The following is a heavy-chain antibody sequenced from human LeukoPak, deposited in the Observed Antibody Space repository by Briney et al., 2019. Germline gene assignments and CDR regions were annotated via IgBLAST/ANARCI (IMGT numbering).Heavy chain of an antibody. CDR3: ARLNTYYYGSGSSFYDY. J-gene: IGHJ4*02. CDR1: GYTFTSYG. Sequence: ASVNVSCMASGYTFTSYGISWVRQAPGQGLEWMGWISAYNGNTNYAQKLQGRVTMTTDTSTSTAYMELRSLRSGDTAVYYCARLNTYYYGSGSSFYDYWGQGTLVTVSS. V-gene: IGHV1-18*01. CDR2: ISAYNGNT. D-gene: IGHD3-10*01.